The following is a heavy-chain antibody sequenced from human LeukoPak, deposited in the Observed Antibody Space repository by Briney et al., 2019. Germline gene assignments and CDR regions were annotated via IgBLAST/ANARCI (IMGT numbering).Heavy chain of an antibody. J-gene: IGHJ4*02. Sequence: GRSLRLSCAASGFTFSSYAMHWVRQAPGKGLEWVAVISYDGSNKYYADSVKGRFTISRDNSKNTLYLQMNSLRAEDTAVYYSVRGGNKVPAANLDYWGQGTLVTVSS. CDR1: GFTFSSYA. CDR2: ISYDGSNK. CDR3: VRGGNKVPAANLDY. D-gene: IGHD2-2*01. V-gene: IGHV3-30-3*01.